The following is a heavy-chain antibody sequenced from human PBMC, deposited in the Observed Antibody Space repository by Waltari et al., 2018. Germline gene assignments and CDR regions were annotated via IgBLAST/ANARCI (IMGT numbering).Heavy chain of an antibody. CDR3: ARDKGGYSSGPNWFDP. CDR1: GGSISSYY. D-gene: IGHD6-19*01. CDR2: IYTSGST. Sequence: QVQLQESGPGLVKPSETLSLTCTVSGGSISSYYWSWNRQPAGKGLEWIGRIYTSGSTNYNPSLKSRVTMSVDTSKNRFSLKLSSVTAADTAVYYCARDKGGYSSGPNWFDPWGQGTLVTVSS. V-gene: IGHV4-4*07. J-gene: IGHJ5*02.